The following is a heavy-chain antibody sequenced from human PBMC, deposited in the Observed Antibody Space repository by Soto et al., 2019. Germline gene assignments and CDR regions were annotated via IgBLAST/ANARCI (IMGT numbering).Heavy chain of an antibody. V-gene: IGHV1-69*06. CDR2: IIPIFGTA. D-gene: IGHD1-26*01. Sequence: GASVKVSCKASGYTFTGYYMHWVRQAPGQGLEWMGGIIPIFGTADYAQKFQGRVTITADKSTSTTYMELSSLRSEDTAVYYCARDGFSGSYYGYWGQGTLVTVSS. CDR3: ARDGFSGSYYGY. J-gene: IGHJ4*02. CDR1: GYTFTGYY.